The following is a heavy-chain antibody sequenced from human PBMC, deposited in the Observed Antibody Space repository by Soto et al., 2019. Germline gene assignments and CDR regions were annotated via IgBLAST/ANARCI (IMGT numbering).Heavy chain of an antibody. V-gene: IGHV3-48*02. CDR3: ARVTAIAAAAAYYYYYALDV. J-gene: IGHJ6*02. CDR1: GFTFISYS. Sequence: EVQLVESGGGLVQPGGSMRLSCAASGFTFISYSMNWVRQAPGKGLEWISYISSSSSTIYYADSVKGLFTISRDNAKNSLFLQMNSLRDEDTAVYYCARVTAIAAAAAYYYYYALDVWGQGTTVAVSS. CDR2: ISSSSSTI. D-gene: IGHD6-13*01.